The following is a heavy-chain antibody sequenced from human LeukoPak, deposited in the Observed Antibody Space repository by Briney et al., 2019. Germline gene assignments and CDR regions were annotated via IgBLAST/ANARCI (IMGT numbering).Heavy chain of an antibody. Sequence: PSETLSLTCTVSGGSSINGTFYWDWVRQPPGKGLGWIGNIYSGSTSYNPSLKSRFTLSLDTSKNQCSLKLSSATAADTPVYYCSHSGYDPRQFYLDYWGQGTLVTVSS. CDR3: SHSGYDPRQFYLDY. J-gene: IGHJ4*02. V-gene: IGHV4-39*07. CDR2: IYSGST. D-gene: IGHD5-12*01. CDR1: GGSSINGTFY.